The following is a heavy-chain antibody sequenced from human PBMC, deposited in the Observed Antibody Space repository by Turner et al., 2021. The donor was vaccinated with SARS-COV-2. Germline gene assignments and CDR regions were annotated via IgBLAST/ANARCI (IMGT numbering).Heavy chain of an antibody. CDR3: ARARWHYYDSSGYYPDAFDI. V-gene: IGHV3-21*01. Sequence: EVQLVESGGGLVKPGGSLRLSWAAYGFTFSRNSMNWVRQAPGKGLEWVSSISSSSSYIYFADSVKGRFTISRDNAKNSLYLQMNSLRAEDTAVYYCARARWHYYDSSGYYPDAFDIWGQGTMVTVSS. CDR2: ISSSSSYI. CDR1: GFTFSRNS. J-gene: IGHJ3*02. D-gene: IGHD3-22*01.